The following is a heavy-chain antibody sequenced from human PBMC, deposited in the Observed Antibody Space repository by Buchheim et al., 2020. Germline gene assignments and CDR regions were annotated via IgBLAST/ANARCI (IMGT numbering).Heavy chain of an antibody. CDR1: RFIFSTYG. CDR2: ISYDGKYK. CDR3: ARRTTSIYYYDTRRTAAFDI. Sequence: QGQLVASGGGVVQPGRSLRLSCEASRFIFSTYGMHWVRQAPGKGLEWVAVISYDGKYKSYADSVKGRFTISRDNAKNSLFLQMNSLRAEDTALYYCARRTTSIYYYDTRRTAAFDIWGQGT. D-gene: IGHD3-22*01. J-gene: IGHJ3*02. V-gene: IGHV3-30*03.